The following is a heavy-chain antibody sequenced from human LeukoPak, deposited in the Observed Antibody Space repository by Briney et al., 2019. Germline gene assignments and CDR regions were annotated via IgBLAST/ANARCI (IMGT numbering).Heavy chain of an antibody. V-gene: IGHV3-23*01. Sequence: HPGGSLRLSCAASGFTFSSYAMSWVRQAPGKGLQWVSGISGSGDYTYYADSVKGRFTISRDNSKNTLYLQMNSLRAEDTAVYYCARAPLIAAAGKDYWGQGTLVTVSS. CDR2: ISGSGDYT. J-gene: IGHJ4*02. D-gene: IGHD6-13*01. CDR3: ARAPLIAAAGKDY. CDR1: GFTFSSYA.